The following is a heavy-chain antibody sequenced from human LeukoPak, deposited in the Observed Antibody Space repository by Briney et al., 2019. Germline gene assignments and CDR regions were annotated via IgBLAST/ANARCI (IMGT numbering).Heavy chain of an antibody. D-gene: IGHD1-26*01. J-gene: IGHJ6*03. V-gene: IGHV4-59*08. CDR1: GGSITSSH. Sequence: SETLSLTCTVSGGSITSSHWSWVRRSPGKGLEWIGYVHHSGTSSYNPSLESRVTISLDTSKSQFSLTLESVTAADTAVYYCARRNRPVRGAREGYYMDVWGKGTTVTVSS. CDR3: ARRNRPVRGAREGYYMDV. CDR2: VHHSGTS.